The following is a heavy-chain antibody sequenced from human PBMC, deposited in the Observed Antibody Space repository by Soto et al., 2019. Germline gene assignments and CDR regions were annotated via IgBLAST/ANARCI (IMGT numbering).Heavy chain of an antibody. CDR3: ARIQGGSGWYYFDY. D-gene: IGHD3-22*01. Sequence: SGPTLVNPTQTLTLTCTFSGFALTTRGMCVSWIRQPPGKALEWLARIDWDDDKFYSTSLKTRLTISKNTSKNQVVLTMTKIDPVDTATYFCARIQGGSGWYYFDYWGQGTLVTV. CDR2: IDWDDDK. V-gene: IGHV2-70*17. J-gene: IGHJ4*02. CDR1: GFALTTRGMC.